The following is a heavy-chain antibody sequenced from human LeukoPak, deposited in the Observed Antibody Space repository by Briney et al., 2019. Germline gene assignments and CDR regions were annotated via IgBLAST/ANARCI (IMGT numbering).Heavy chain of an antibody. J-gene: IGHJ6*02. D-gene: IGHD2-2*01. V-gene: IGHV4-59*01. CDR1: GGSISSYY. CDR2: IYYSGST. Sequence: SETLSLTCTVSGGSISSYYWSWLRQPPGKGLEWIGFIYYSGSTHYKSSLKSRVTISVDTSKNQFSLKLSSVTAADTAVYYCARDRSTSRYYYGMDVWGQGTTVTVSS. CDR3: ARDRSTSRYYYGMDV.